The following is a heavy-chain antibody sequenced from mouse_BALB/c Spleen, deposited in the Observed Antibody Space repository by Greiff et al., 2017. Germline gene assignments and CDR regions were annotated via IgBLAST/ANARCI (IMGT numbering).Heavy chain of an antibody. Sequence: DVQLQESGPGLVKPSQSLSLTCTVTGYSITSDYAWNWIRQFPGNKLEWMGYISYSGSTSYNPSLKSRISITRDTSKNQFFLQLNSVTTEDTATYYCARWRDEAMDYWGQGTSVTVSS. CDR3: ARWRDEAMDY. D-gene: IGHD3-3*01. CDR2: ISYSGST. CDR1: GYSITSDYA. J-gene: IGHJ4*01. V-gene: IGHV3-2*02.